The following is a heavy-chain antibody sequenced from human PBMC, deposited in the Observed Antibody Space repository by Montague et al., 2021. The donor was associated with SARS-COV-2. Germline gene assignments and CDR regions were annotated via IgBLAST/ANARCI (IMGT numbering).Heavy chain of an antibody. D-gene: IGHD3-10*01. CDR3: ASADITMVWGVNRWAFDI. J-gene: IGHJ3*02. CDR2: TYYSGST. CDR1: GGSISTYY. Sequence: SETLSLTCTVSGGSISTYYWSWIWQPPGKGLERIGNTYYSGSTNYYPSPTRRVTISVDTYKNKFSLKLSSVTAADTAAYYCASADITMVWGVNRWAFDIWGQGTMVTVSS. V-gene: IGHV4-59*01.